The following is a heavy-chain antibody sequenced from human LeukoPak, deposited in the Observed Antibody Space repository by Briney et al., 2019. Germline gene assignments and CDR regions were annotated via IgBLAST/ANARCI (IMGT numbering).Heavy chain of an antibody. J-gene: IGHJ4*02. D-gene: IGHD3-10*01. Sequence: SETLSLTCTVSGGAISAGSFYWGWIRQPAGKGLEWIGHFYNSGSFDYNPSLESRVTISVDTSKNQFSLKLSSVTAADTAVYYCARILMDYYGSGSYYNPRYYFDYWGQGTLVTVSS. CDR1: GGAISAGSFY. V-gene: IGHV4-61*09. CDR2: FYNSGSF. CDR3: ARILMDYYGSGSYYNPRYYFDY.